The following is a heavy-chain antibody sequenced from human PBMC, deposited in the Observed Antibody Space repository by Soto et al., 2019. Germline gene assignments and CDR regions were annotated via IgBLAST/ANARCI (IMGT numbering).Heavy chain of an antibody. CDR2: IYSGGST. Sequence: EVQLVESGGGLVQPGGSLRLSCAASGFTVSSNYMSWVRQAPGKGLEWVSVIYSGGSTYYEDSVKGRFTISRDNSKNTLYLQMNSLRAEDTAVYYCARVPPRQIAAAGTGEKSWFDPWGQGTLVTVSS. CDR3: ARVPPRQIAAAGTGEKSWFDP. CDR1: GFTVSSNY. V-gene: IGHV3-66*01. D-gene: IGHD6-13*01. J-gene: IGHJ5*02.